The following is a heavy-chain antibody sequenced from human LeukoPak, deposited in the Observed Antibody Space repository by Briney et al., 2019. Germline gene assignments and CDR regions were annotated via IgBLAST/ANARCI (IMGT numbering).Heavy chain of an antibody. D-gene: IGHD3-16*01. CDR3: ARRPPGGLYYYYGMDV. V-gene: IGHV4-61*01. Sequence: PSETLSLTCSVSGGSVSSGSYYWTWIRQPPGQGLEWIGYIYYSGSTKFNPSLKSRVTISLDTSKNQFSLKLSSVTAADTAVYYCARRPPGGLYYYYGMDVWGQGTTVTVSS. J-gene: IGHJ6*02. CDR1: GGSVSSGSYY. CDR2: IYYSGST.